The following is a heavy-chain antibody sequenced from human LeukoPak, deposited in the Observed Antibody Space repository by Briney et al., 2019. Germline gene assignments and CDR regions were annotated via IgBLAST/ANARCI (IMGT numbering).Heavy chain of an antibody. J-gene: IGHJ6*02. CDR1: GFTFSSYA. V-gene: IGHV3-23*01. CDR2: ISGSGGST. D-gene: IGHD3-9*01. Sequence: PGGSLRLSCAASGFTFSSYAMSWVRQAPGKGLEWVSAISGSGGSTYYADSVKGRFTISRDNSKNMLYLQMNSLRAEDTAVYYCAKADSSYYDILTGYYSYYGMDVWGQGTTVTVSS. CDR3: AKADSSYYDILTGYYSYYGMDV.